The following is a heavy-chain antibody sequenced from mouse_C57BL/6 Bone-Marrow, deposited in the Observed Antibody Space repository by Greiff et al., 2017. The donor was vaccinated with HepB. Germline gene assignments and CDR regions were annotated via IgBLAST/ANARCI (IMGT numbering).Heavy chain of an antibody. D-gene: IGHD1-1*01. V-gene: IGHV1-18*01. J-gene: IGHJ4*01. CDR3: ARTSTVVALYAMDY. Sequence: VQLQQSGPELVKPGASVKIPCKASGYTFTDYNMDWVKQSHGKSLEWIGDINPNNGGTIYNQKFKGKATLTVDKSSSTAYMELRSLTSEDTAVYYCARTSTVVALYAMDYWGQGTSVTVSS. CDR1: GYTFTDYN. CDR2: INPNNGGT.